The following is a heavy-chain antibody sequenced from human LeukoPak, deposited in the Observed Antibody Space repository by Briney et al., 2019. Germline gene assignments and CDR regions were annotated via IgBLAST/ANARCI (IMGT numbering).Heavy chain of an antibody. V-gene: IGHV3-23*01. CDR2: TTAGGVTM. J-gene: IGHJ4*02. CDR1: GFTFSGYA. CDR3: AKGDSGGSYSFDC. D-gene: IGHD1-26*01. Sequence: GGSLRLSCAAPGFTFSGYAMNWVRQAPGKGLEWVSSTTAGGVTMYYADSVKGRFTISRDNSKNTLYLQMNSLTAEDTAVYYCAKGDSGGSYSFDCWGQGTLVTVSS.